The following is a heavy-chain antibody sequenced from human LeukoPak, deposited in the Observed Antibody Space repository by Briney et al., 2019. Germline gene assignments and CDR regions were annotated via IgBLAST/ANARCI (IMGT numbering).Heavy chain of an antibody. Sequence: RPGGSLRLSCAASGFTFDDYGMRGVRHAPGMGLEWVSGINWKCGSTGYADSVKGRFTISRDNAKHSLYMQMNSLRAEDTALYYCARSGDYKDYYYYMDVWGKGTTVTVSS. V-gene: IGHV3-20*04. CDR2: INWKCGST. D-gene: IGHD4-17*01. CDR1: GFTFDDYG. CDR3: ARSGDYKDYYYYMDV. J-gene: IGHJ6*03.